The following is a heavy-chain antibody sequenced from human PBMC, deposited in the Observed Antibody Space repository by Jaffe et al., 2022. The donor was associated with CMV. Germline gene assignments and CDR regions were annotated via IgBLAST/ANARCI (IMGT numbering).Heavy chain of an antibody. CDR1: GFTFSSYS. V-gene: IGHV3-48*02. Sequence: EVQLVESGGGLVQPGGSLRLSCAASGFTFSSYSMNWVRQAPGKGLEWVSYISSSSSTIYYADSVKGRFTISRDNAKNSLYLQMNSLRDEDTAVYYCARDVQGGSGSYYQEDYYGMDVWGQGTTVTVSS. J-gene: IGHJ6*02. D-gene: IGHD3-10*01. CDR3: ARDVQGGSGSYYQEDYYGMDV. CDR2: ISSSSSTI.